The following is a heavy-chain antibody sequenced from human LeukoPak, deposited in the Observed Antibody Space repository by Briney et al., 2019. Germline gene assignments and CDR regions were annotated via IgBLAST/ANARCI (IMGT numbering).Heavy chain of an antibody. V-gene: IGHV5-51*01. D-gene: IGHD3-10*01. J-gene: IGHJ5*02. Sequence: GESLKISCKGSGDGFTSYWIGWVRPMPGKGLGWMGIIYPGDSDTRYSPSFQGQVTISADKSISTAYLQWSSLKASDTAMYYCARRASGNYVFDPWGQGTLVTVSS. CDR2: IYPGDSDT. CDR1: GDGFTSYW. CDR3: ARRASGNYVFDP.